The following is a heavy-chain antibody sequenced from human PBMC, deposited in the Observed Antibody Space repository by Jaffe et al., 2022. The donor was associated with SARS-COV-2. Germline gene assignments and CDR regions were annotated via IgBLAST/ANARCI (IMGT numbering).Heavy chain of an antibody. Sequence: QVQLVESGGGVVQPGRSLRLSCAASGFTFSSYAMHWVRQAPGKGLEWVAVISYDGSNKYYADSVKGRFTISRDNSKNTLYLQMNSLRAEDTAVYYCAGVPDYDFWSGYFQHWGQGTLVTVSS. V-gene: IGHV3-30-3*01. CDR1: GFTFSSYA. D-gene: IGHD3-3*01. CDR3: AGVPDYDFWSGYFQH. J-gene: IGHJ4*02. CDR2: ISYDGSNK.